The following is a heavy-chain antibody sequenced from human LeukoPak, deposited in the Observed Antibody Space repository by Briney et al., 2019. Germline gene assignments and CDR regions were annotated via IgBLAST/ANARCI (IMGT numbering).Heavy chain of an antibody. Sequence: GGSLRLSCAASGFTFSSYSMNWVRQAPGKGLEWVSYISSSSCTIYYADSVKGRFTISRDNAKNSLYLQMNSLRAEDTAVYYCARWGPVMITFGGVIADAFDIWGQGTMVTVSS. D-gene: IGHD3-16*02. CDR2: ISSSSCTI. CDR1: GFTFSSYS. V-gene: IGHV3-48*04. CDR3: ARWGPVMITFGGVIADAFDI. J-gene: IGHJ3*02.